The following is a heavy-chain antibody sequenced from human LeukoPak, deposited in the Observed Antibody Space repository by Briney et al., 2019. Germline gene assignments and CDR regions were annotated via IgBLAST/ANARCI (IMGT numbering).Heavy chain of an antibody. V-gene: IGHV4-30-4*08. CDR1: GGSISSGDYY. Sequence: PSQTLSLTCTVSGGSISSGDYYWSWIRQPPGKGLEWIGYIYYSGSTYYNPSLKSRVTISVDTSKNQFSLKLSSVTAADTAVYYCARSLTRYDSRVPLGYWGQGTLVSVSS. CDR2: IYYSGST. CDR3: ARSLTRYDSRVPLGY. J-gene: IGHJ4*02. D-gene: IGHD3-3*01.